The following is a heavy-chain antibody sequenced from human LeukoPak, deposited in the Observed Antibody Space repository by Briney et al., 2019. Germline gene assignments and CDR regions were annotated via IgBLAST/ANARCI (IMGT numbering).Heavy chain of an antibody. CDR1: GYTLTELS. CDR2: FDPGEGEI. J-gene: IGHJ4*02. D-gene: IGHD4-11*01. Sequence: ASVKVSCKVSGYTLTELSMHWVRQAPGRGLEWLGGFDPGEGEIIYAQKFEGRVTMPEDTSTDTAYMELSSLRSEDTALYYCAGGDYNNLFDFWGQGTLVTVSS. CDR3: AGGDYNNLFDF. V-gene: IGHV1-24*01.